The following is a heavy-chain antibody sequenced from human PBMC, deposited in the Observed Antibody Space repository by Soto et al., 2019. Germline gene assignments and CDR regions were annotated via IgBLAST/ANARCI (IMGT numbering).Heavy chain of an antibody. CDR3: AREASVLIPAAQPSRFDS. D-gene: IGHD2-2*01. CDR2: ISPYSGYT. J-gene: IGHJ4*02. CDR1: GYSFMKYG. Sequence: ASVKVCCKGFGYSFMKYGINWVRQAPGQGLEWVGWISPYSGYTHSAQKFHGRLTLTTGTAASTAYMELRILRSADTALYYCAREASVLIPAAQPSRFDSWGQGTLVTVSS. V-gene: IGHV1-18*01.